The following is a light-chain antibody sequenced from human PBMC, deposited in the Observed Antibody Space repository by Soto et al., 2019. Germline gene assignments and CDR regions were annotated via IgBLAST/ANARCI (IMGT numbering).Light chain of an antibody. CDR1: QSVSSY. CDR2: DAS. J-gene: IGKJ4*01. Sequence: EIVLTQSPATLSLSPGERATVSCRASQSVSSYLAWYQQKPGQAPRLLIYDASNRATGIPARFSGSGSGTDFTLTISSLEPEDFAVYYCQQRSFGGGTKVEIK. CDR3: QQRS. V-gene: IGKV3-11*01.